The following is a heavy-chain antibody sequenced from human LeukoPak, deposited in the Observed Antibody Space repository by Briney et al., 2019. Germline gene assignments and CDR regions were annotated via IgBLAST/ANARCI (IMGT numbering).Heavy chain of an antibody. J-gene: IGHJ5*02. CDR3: VRYSSGWYGDWFDP. D-gene: IGHD6-19*01. CDR2: IYYSGTT. CDR1: GGSISSYY. V-gene: IGHV4-59*01. Sequence: SETLSLTCTVSGGSISSYYWNWIRQPPGKGLEWIGYIYYSGTTNYNPSLTSRVSMSVDTSKKQFSLKLSSLTAADTAVYYCVRYSSGWYGDWFDPWGQGTLVTVSS.